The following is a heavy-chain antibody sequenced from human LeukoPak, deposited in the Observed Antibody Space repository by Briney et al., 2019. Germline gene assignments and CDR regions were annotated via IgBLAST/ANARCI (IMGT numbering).Heavy chain of an antibody. CDR2: IYYSGST. J-gene: IGHJ4*03. Sequence: TSETLSLTCTVSGGSISSGGYYWSWIRQHPGKGLEWIGYIYYSGSTYYNPSLKSRVTISVDTSKNQFSLKLSSVTAADTAVYYCARDRASGSYYLRYFDYWGQGTTVTVSS. V-gene: IGHV4-31*03. CDR1: GGSISSGGYY. D-gene: IGHD1-26*01. CDR3: ARDRASGSYYLRYFDY.